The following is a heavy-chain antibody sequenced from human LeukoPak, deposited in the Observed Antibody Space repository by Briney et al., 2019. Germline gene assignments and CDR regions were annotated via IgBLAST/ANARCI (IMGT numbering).Heavy chain of an antibody. V-gene: IGHV5-51*01. J-gene: IGHJ3*02. CDR3: ARTGYSSGWYGSFDI. CDR2: IYPGDSDT. Sequence: GESLKISCKGSGYSFTNYWIGWVRQMSGKGLEWMGIIYPGDSDTRYSPSFQGQVIISADKSIITAYLQWSSLKASDTAMYYCARTGYSSGWYGSFDIWGQGTLVTVSS. D-gene: IGHD6-19*01. CDR1: GYSFTNYW.